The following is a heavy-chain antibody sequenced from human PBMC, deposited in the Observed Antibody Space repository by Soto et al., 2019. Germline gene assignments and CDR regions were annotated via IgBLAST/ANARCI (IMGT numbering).Heavy chain of an antibody. V-gene: IGHV3-11*06. J-gene: IGHJ6*02. CDR1: GFTFSDYY. CDR3: ARDLEVVPAAHYYYYGMDV. D-gene: IGHD2-2*01. Sequence: QVQLVESGGGLVKPGGSLRLSCAASGFTFSDYYMSWIRQAPGKGLEWVSYISSSSSYTNYADSVKGRFTISRDNAKNSLYLQMNSLRAEDTAVYYCARDLEVVPAAHYYYYGMDVWGQGTTVTVSS. CDR2: ISSSSSYT.